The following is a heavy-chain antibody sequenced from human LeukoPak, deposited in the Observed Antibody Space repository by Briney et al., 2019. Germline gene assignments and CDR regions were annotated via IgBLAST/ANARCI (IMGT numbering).Heavy chain of an antibody. V-gene: IGHV3-7*04. CDR3: ARGHYGMDV. CDR2: MNHDGSEK. J-gene: IGHJ6*02. Sequence: GGSLRLSCAASEFTFSTYWMTWVRQAPGNGLEWVANMNHDGSEKYCVDSVKGRFTISRDNAKNSLYLQMNSLRAEDTAVYYCARGHYGMDVWGQGTTVTVSS. CDR1: EFTFSTYW.